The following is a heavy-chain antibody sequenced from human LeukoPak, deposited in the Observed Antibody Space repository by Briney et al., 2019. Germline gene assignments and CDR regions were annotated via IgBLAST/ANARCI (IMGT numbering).Heavy chain of an antibody. CDR1: GFTFTRHD. CDR3: ARVSENGIDI. V-gene: IGHV1-46*01. J-gene: IGHJ3*02. Sequence: PEASVNVSCKASGFTFTRHDIHGVRQAPGQGLEWMGIINPSGGSARNAQKFQGRVTMTRDTSTSTVYMELSSLRSEDTVVYYCARVSENGIDICGQRTMVTVSS. D-gene: IGHD4-17*01. CDR2: INPSGGSA.